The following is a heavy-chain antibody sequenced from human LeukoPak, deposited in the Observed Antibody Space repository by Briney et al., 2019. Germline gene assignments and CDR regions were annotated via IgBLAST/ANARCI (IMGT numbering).Heavy chain of an antibody. V-gene: IGHV5-10-1*01. CDR3: ARQGSAAGTDLDFTTYYYYYGMDV. Sequence: GESLKISCKASGYTFANQWIGWVRQMPGKGLEWMGRIDPSDSYTNYSPSFQGHVTILADKSISTAYLQWSSLKASDTAMYYCARQGSAAGTDLDFTTYYYYYGMDVWGKGTTVTVSS. J-gene: IGHJ6*04. CDR2: IDPSDSYT. D-gene: IGHD6-13*01. CDR1: GYTFANQW.